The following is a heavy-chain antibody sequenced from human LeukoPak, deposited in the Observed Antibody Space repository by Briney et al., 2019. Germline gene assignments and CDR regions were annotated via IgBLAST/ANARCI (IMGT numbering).Heavy chain of an antibody. CDR2: INHSGST. CDR3: ARRDGEGFGVDY. V-gene: IGHV4-34*01. D-gene: IGHD5-24*01. J-gene: IGHJ4*02. CDR1: GGSFSGYY. Sequence: SETLSLTCAVYGGSFSGYYWSWIRQPPGKGLEWIGEINHSGSTNYNPSLKSRVTISVDTSKNQFSLKLSSVTAADTAVYYCARRDGEGFGVDYWGQGTLVTVSS.